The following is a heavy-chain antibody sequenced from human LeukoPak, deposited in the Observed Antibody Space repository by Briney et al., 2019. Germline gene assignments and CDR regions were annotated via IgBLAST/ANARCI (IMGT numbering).Heavy chain of an antibody. Sequence: PGGSLRLSCAASGFTFSSYSMNWVRQAPGKGLEWVSSISSSSSYIYYADSVKGRFTISRDNAKNSLYLQMNSLRAEDTAVYYCARAPPGYCSGGSCYGDAFDIWGQGTMVTVSS. CDR2: ISSSSSYI. CDR3: ARAPPGYCSGGSCYGDAFDI. D-gene: IGHD2-15*01. J-gene: IGHJ3*02. CDR1: GFTFSSYS. V-gene: IGHV3-21*01.